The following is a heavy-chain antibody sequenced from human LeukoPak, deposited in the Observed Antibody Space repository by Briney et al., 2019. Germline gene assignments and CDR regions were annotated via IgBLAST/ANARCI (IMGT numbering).Heavy chain of an antibody. V-gene: IGHV1-46*01. CDR2: INPSGGST. CDR3: AKKLLTVTTWGFDY. J-gene: IGHJ4*02. D-gene: IGHD4-11*01. Sequence: ASVKVSCKASGFTFTNYNMHWVRQAPGQGLEWMGVINPSGGSTNYAQNFQARVTMTRDTSTSTVYMELSSLRSEDTAVYYCAKKLLTVTTWGFDYWGQGTLVTVSS. CDR1: GFTFTNYN.